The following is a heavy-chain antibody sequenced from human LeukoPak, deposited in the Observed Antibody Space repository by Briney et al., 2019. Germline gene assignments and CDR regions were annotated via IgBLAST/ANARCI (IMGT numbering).Heavy chain of an antibody. V-gene: IGHV1-69*13. J-gene: IGHJ4*02. CDR2: IIPIFGTA. Sequence: SVKVSCKASGGTFSSYAISWVRQAPGQGLEWMGGIIPIFGTANYAQKLQGRVTITADESTSTAYMELSNLRSEDTAVYYCARAAYRGYCSSTSCYRGGEVDYWGQGTLVTVSS. CDR1: GGTFSSYA. D-gene: IGHD2-2*02. CDR3: ARAAYRGYCSSTSCYRGGEVDY.